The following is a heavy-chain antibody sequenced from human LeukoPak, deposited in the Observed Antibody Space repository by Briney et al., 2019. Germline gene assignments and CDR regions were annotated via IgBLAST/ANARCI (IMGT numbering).Heavy chain of an antibody. CDR2: ISSSSSYI. CDR1: GFTFSSYS. J-gene: IGHJ2*01. CDR3: ARGSGGGDYQVFWYFDL. Sequence: GGFLRLSCAASGFTFSSYSMNWVRQAPGKGLEWVSSISSSSSYIYYADSVKGRFTISRDNSKNTLYLQMNSLRADDTAVYYCARGSGGGDYQVFWYFDLWGRGTLVTVSS. D-gene: IGHD4-17*01. V-gene: IGHV3-21*04.